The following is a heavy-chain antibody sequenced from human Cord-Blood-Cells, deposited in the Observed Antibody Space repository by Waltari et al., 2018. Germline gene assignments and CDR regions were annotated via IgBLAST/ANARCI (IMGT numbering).Heavy chain of an antibody. CDR3: ASISSGYYYYFDY. J-gene: IGHJ4*02. Sequence: QVQLVQSGAEVKKPGASVKVSCKASGYTFTCYAMHWVLQTPGQRLEWMGWINAGNGNTKYSQKFQGRVTITRDTSASTAYMVLSSLRSEDTAVYYCASISSGYYYYFDYWGQGTLVTVSS. CDR1: GYTFTCYA. CDR2: INAGNGNT. V-gene: IGHV1-3*01. D-gene: IGHD3-22*01.